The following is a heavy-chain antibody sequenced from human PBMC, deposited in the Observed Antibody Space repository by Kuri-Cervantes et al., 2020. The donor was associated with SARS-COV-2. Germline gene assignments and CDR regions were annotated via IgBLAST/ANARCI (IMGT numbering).Heavy chain of an antibody. CDR1: GGSISSYY. Sequence: SETLSLTCTVSGGSISSYYWSRIRQPPGKGLEWIGYIYYSGSANYNPSLKSRVTISVDTSKNQFSLKLSSVTAADTAVYYCARKTYYYDSSGYYFEAFDIWGQGTMVTVSS. D-gene: IGHD3-22*01. CDR2: IYYSGSA. J-gene: IGHJ3*02. V-gene: IGHV4-59*01. CDR3: ARKTYYYDSSGYYFEAFDI.